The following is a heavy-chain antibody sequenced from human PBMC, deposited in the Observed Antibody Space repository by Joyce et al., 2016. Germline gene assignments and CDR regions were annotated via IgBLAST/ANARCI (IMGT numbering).Heavy chain of an antibody. CDR2: LNAGNDQT. V-gene: IGHV1-3*01. J-gene: IGHJ6*02. Sequence: QGHLVQSGAEVQRPGASVKVSCKGSGYSFGAYTIHWIRQAPGQRPEWMGRLNAGNDQTTYSQKFQGRCIISSDSSASIAYMELSSLRSEDTAVYYCARFPHTSSRRGGYHYGLDVWGPGTTLIVSS. D-gene: IGHD6-13*01. CDR3: ARFPHTSSRRGGYHYGLDV. CDR1: GYSFGAYT.